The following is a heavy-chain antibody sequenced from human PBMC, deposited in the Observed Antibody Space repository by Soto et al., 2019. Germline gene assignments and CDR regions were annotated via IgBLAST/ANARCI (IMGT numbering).Heavy chain of an antibody. CDR1: GGSISSGGYY. D-gene: IGHD1-26*01. Sequence: QVQLQESGPGLVKPSQTLSLTCTVSGGSISSGGYYWSWIRQHPGKGLEWIGYIYYSGSTYYNYYKPSLKSRVTISVDTSKNQFSLKLSSVTAADTAVYYCARTPLLWGQGTLVTVSS. V-gene: IGHV4-31*03. CDR2: IYYSGST. J-gene: IGHJ4*02. CDR3: ARTPLL.